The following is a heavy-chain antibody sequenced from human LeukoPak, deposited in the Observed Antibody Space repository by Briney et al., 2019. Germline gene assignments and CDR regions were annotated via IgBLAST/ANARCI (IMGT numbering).Heavy chain of an antibody. CDR2: IYYSGST. CDR3: ASNYHDSSGYYYYFDY. D-gene: IGHD3-22*01. J-gene: IGHJ4*02. Sequence: PSETLSLTCTVSGGSISSYYWSWIRQPPGKGLEWIGYIYYSGSTNYNPSLKSRVTISVDTSKNQFSLKLSSVTAADTAEYYCASNYHDSSGYYYYFDYWGQGTLVTVSS. V-gene: IGHV4-59*01. CDR1: GGSISSYY.